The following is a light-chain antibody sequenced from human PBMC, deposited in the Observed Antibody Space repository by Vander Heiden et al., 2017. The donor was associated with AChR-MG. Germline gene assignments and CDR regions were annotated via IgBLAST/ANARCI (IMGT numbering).Light chain of an antibody. V-gene: IGLV1-40*01. CDR3: QSYDSSLSGSRV. CDR2: GNK. Sequence: QSVLTQPPPVSAAPGQRVPISCSGSSSNIGAGFDVHWYQQLPGAAPKLLIYGNKNRPSGVPDRFSGSKSGTSASLAITGLQAEDEADYYCQSYDSSLSGSRVFGGGTKLTVL. J-gene: IGLJ2*01. CDR1: SSNIGAGFD.